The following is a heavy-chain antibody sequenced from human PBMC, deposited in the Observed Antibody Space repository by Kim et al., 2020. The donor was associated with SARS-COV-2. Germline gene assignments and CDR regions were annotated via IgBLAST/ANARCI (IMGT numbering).Heavy chain of an antibody. Sequence: GGSLRLSCAASGFTFSSYAMSWVRQAPGKGLEWVSAISGSGGSTYYADSVKGRFTISRDNSKNTLYLQMNSLRAEDTAVYYCAKDPLSGGSGSYYTPRGIDYWGQGTLVTVSS. CDR2: ISGSGGST. D-gene: IGHD3-10*01. J-gene: IGHJ4*02. CDR3: AKDPLSGGSGSYYTPRGIDY. CDR1: GFTFSSYA. V-gene: IGHV3-23*01.